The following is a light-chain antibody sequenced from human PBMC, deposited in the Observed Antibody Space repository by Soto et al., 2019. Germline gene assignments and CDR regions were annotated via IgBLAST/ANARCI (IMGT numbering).Light chain of an antibody. CDR1: QSISSK. J-gene: IGKJ1*01. Sequence: IVMTQSPSTLSVSPGERATLSCRASQSISSKFAWYQQKPGQAPRLLIYGASTRATGIPDRFSGSGSGTDFSLTISRLEPEDFAVYYCHQYDTSPRTFGQGTKVDIK. CDR2: GAS. V-gene: IGKV3D-15*02. CDR3: HQYDTSPRT.